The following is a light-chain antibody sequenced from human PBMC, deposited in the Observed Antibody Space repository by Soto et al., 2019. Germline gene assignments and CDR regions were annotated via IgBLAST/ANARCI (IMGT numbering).Light chain of an antibody. V-gene: IGKV1-39*01. Sequence: DIQMTQSPSSLSASVGDRVTITCRASQSISSYLNWYQQKPGKAPKLLIYAASSLQIGVPSRLSGSGSGTDFTLTISSLQPEDFATYDCQQSYSTPQYTFGQGPKLEIK. J-gene: IGKJ2*01. CDR2: AAS. CDR3: QQSYSTPQYT. CDR1: QSISSY.